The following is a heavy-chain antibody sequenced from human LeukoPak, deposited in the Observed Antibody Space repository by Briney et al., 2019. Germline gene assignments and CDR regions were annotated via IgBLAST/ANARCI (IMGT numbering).Heavy chain of an antibody. Sequence: GGSLRLSCAASGFTFSNYWMHWVRQAPGKGLVWVSRINRDGSSTDYLDSVKGRFTISRDNARNTLYLQMNSLRAEDTAVYYCAPLGVTTWLDYWGQGTLVTVSS. J-gene: IGHJ4*02. CDR1: GFTFSNYW. CDR2: INRDGSST. D-gene: IGHD4-17*01. V-gene: IGHV3-74*01. CDR3: APLGVTTWLDY.